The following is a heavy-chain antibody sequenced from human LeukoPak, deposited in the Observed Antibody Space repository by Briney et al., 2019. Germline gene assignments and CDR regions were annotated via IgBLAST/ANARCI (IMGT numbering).Heavy chain of an antibody. V-gene: IGHV4-34*01. J-gene: IGHJ4*02. Sequence: PSETLSLTCAVYGGSFSGYYWSWIRQPPGKGLEWIGEINHSGSTNYNPSLKSRVTISVDTSKNQFSLKLSSVTAADTAVYYCARGPPYYYGSGSYYRPLDYWGQGTLVTVS. CDR3: ARGPPYYYGSGSYYRPLDY. D-gene: IGHD3-10*01. CDR2: INHSGST. CDR1: GGSFSGYY.